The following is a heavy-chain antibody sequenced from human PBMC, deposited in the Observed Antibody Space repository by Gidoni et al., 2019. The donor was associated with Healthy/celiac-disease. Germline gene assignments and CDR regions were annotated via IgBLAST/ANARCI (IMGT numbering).Heavy chain of an antibody. Sequence: QVQLVESGVGVVQPGRSLRPSCAASGFTFSSYGMHWVRPAPGKGLEWVAVISYDGSNKYYADSVKGRFTISRDNSKNTLYLQMNSLRAEDTAVYYCAKGIGTFDYWGQGTLVTVSS. J-gene: IGHJ4*02. V-gene: IGHV3-30*18. D-gene: IGHD1-1*01. CDR3: AKGIGTFDY. CDR1: GFTFSSYG. CDR2: ISYDGSNK.